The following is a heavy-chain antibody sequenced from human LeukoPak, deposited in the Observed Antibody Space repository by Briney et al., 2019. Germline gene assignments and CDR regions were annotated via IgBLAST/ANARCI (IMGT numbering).Heavy chain of an antibody. CDR3: AKNGSGTSRAFDV. CDR1: GFTFSSSA. CDR2: ISGSGGVT. D-gene: IGHD3-10*01. V-gene: IGHV3-23*01. J-gene: IGHJ3*01. Sequence: GGSLRLSCAASGFTFSSSAMSWVRQAPGKGLEWVSAISGSGGVTYYTDSVKGRFTVSRDNSKNTLYLQMNSLRAEDTALYYCAKNGSGTSRAFDVWGQGTMVTVSS.